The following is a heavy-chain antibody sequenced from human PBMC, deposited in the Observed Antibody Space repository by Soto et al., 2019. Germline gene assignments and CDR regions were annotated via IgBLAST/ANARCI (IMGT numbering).Heavy chain of an antibody. V-gene: IGHV4-59*01. CDR3: ARAHSLDV. Sequence: QLQLQESGPGLVKPSETLSLTCTVSGGSISSYYWNWIRQPPGQGLEWIGYIYYSGSTTYNPSLRSRVTISVDTSKNQFSLKLRSVTAADTAVYYCARAHSLDVWGQGTTVAVCS. CDR1: GGSISSYY. D-gene: IGHD2-21*01. CDR2: IYYSGST. J-gene: IGHJ6*02.